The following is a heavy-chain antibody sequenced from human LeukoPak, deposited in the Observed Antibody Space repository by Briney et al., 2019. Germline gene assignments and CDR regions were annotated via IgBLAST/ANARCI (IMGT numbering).Heavy chain of an antibody. CDR1: GFTFSSYG. J-gene: IGHJ4*02. D-gene: IGHD3-22*01. V-gene: IGHV3-30*02. CDR3: AKGLDSSGYYYGISGY. CDR2: IRYDGSNK. Sequence: GGSLRLYRAASGFTFSSYGMHWVRQAPGKGLEWVAFIRYDGSNKDYADSVKGRFTISRDNSKNTLYLQMNSLRAEDTAVYYCAKGLDSSGYYYGISGYWGQGTLVTVSS.